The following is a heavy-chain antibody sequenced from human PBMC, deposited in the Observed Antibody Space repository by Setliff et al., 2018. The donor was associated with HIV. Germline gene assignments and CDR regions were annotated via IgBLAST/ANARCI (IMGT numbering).Heavy chain of an antibody. V-gene: IGHV3-74*01. CDR2: TNNDGSIT. Sequence: PGGSLRLSCAASGFTLSDHWMHWVRQVPGKGLVWVARTNNDGSITNYAAFVKGRFTMSRDSAKNTLYLQMNSLRVEDTAVYYCMKWNYPNSWGQGTLVTVSS. CDR1: GFTLSDHW. CDR3: MKWNYPNS. D-gene: IGHD1-7*01. J-gene: IGHJ4*02.